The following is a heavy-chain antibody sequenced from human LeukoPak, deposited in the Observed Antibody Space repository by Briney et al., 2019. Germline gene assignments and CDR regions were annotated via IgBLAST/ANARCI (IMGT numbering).Heavy chain of an antibody. CDR3: ARTAFQFGEYFYYMDV. V-gene: IGHV1-2*02. CDR2: INPHSGDT. CDR1: GYTFTGYY. J-gene: IGHJ6*03. D-gene: IGHD3-10*01. Sequence: ASVKVSCKASGYTFTGYYMHWVRLAPGQGLEWMGWINPHSGDTNYAQKFQGRVTVTRDTSITTAYMELSGLTSDDTAVYYCARTAFQFGEYFYYMDVWGKGTTVTVSS.